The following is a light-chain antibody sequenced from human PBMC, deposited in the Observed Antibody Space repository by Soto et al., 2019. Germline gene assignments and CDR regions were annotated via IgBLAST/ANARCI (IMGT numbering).Light chain of an antibody. CDR1: QSFSRSY. CDR2: GAS. Sequence: EIVLTQSPGTLSLSPGERATLSCRASQSFSRSYLAWYQPKPGQAPRLLIYGASSRATGIPDRFSGSGSGTDFTLTISSLEPEDFAVYYCQHYGSAPFTFGPGTKVDVK. CDR3: QHYGSAPFT. V-gene: IGKV3-20*01. J-gene: IGKJ3*01.